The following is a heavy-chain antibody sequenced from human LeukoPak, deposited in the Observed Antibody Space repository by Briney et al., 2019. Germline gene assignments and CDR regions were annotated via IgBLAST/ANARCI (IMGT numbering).Heavy chain of an antibody. Sequence: SETLSPTCTVSGGSISSYYWSWIRQPPGKGLEWIGYIYYSGSTNYNPSLKSRVTISVDTSKNQFSLKLSSVTAADTAVYYCARSYYDILTGYSRFDYWGQGTLVTVSS. J-gene: IGHJ4*02. CDR1: GGSISSYY. CDR2: IYYSGST. D-gene: IGHD3-9*01. CDR3: ARSYYDILTGYSRFDY. V-gene: IGHV4-59*08.